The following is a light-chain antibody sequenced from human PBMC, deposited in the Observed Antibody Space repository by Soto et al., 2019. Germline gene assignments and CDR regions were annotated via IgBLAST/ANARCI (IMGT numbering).Light chain of an antibody. V-gene: IGLV4-69*01. J-gene: IGLJ2*01. Sequence: QLVLTQSPSASASLGASVKLTCTLSSGHSSYAIAWHQQQPEKGPRYLMKLNSDGSHSKGDGIPDRFSGSSTGAERYLTISRLQSEDEADYYCQTWSTGIVVFGGGTKLTVL. CDR1: SGHSSYA. CDR2: LNSDGSH. CDR3: QTWSTGIVV.